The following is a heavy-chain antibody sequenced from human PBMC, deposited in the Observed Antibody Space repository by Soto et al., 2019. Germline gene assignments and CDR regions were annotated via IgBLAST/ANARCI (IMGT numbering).Heavy chain of an antibody. CDR3: SRAGDSSGWSDAFDI. V-gene: IGHV1-46*01. D-gene: IGHD6-19*01. Sequence: ASVTVSCKASVYTFTSYAIHWVRQAPGQGLEWMGVINPGGGGTNFAQEFQGRLTMTSDTSTSTVYMELSSLRSEDTAVYYCSRAGDSSGWSDAFDIWGQGTMVTVSS. CDR1: VYTFTSYA. CDR2: INPGGGGT. J-gene: IGHJ3*02.